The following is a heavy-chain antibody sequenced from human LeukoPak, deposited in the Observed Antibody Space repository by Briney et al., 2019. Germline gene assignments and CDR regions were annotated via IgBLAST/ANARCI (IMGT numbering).Heavy chain of an antibody. CDR1: GYTFTGYY. J-gene: IGHJ4*02. CDR2: INPNSGGT. V-gene: IGHV1-2*02. CDR3: ARDRANSGGNHYDY. Sequence: ASVKVSCKASGYTFTGYYIHWVRQAPGQGLEYMGWINPNSGGTNYAQKFQGRVTMTRDTSISTAYMELSSLRSDDTAVYYCARDRANSGGNHYDYWGQGTLVTVSS. D-gene: IGHD3-10*01.